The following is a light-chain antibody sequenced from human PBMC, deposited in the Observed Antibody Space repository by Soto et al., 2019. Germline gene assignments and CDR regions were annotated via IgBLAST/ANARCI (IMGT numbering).Light chain of an antibody. CDR3: SSYTSDITHI. J-gene: IGLJ1*01. CDR2: EVT. V-gene: IGLV2-14*01. Sequence: QSVLTQPPSASGSPGQSVAISCTGTSSDVGGYNYVSWYQHHPGKGPQLLIYEVTNRPSGVSTRFSGSKSGNTASLTISGLQAEDEAEYYCSSYTSDITHIFGTGTKLTVL. CDR1: SSDVGGYNY.